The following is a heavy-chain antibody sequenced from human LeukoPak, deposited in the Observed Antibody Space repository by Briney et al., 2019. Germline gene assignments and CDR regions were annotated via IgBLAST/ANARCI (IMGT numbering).Heavy chain of an antibody. J-gene: IGHJ4*02. CDR2: IKQDGSEK. Sequence: GGSLRLSCAASGFTFSSYWMSWVRQAPGKGLEWVANIKQDGSEKYYVDSVKGRFTISRDNAKNSLYLQMNSLRAEDTAVYYCASGYEYSSGRTFDYWGQGTLVTVSS. CDR1: GFTFSSYW. D-gene: IGHD6-19*01. CDR3: ASGYEYSSGRTFDY. V-gene: IGHV3-7*01.